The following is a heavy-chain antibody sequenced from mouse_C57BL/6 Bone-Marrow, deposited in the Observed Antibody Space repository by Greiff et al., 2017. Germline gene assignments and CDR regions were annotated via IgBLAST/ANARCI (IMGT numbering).Heavy chain of an antibody. J-gene: IGHJ3*01. Sequence: VQLQQSGAELVRPGASVKLSCTASGFNIKDDYMNWVKQRPEQGLEWIGWIDPENGDTEYASKFQGKATITADTSSNTAYLQPSSLTSEDTAVYYCTTDWDWFAYWGQGTLVTVSA. V-gene: IGHV14-4*01. D-gene: IGHD4-1*01. CDR1: GFNIKDDY. CDR2: IDPENGDT. CDR3: TTDWDWFAY.